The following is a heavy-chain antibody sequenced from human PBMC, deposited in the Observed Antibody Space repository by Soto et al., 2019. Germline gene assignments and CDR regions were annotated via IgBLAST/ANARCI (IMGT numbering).Heavy chain of an antibody. CDR2: IYYSGST. Sequence: PSETLSLTCTVSGGSISSSSYYWGWIRQPPGKGLEWIGSIYYSGSTYYNPSLKSRVSIAVDTTENQFSLKLTSVTAADTSVYYCARGSFSSSSSWFDPWGRGTLVTVSS. V-gene: IGHV4-39*07. J-gene: IGHJ5*02. CDR3: ARGSFSSSSSWFDP. D-gene: IGHD6-6*01. CDR1: GGSISSSSYY.